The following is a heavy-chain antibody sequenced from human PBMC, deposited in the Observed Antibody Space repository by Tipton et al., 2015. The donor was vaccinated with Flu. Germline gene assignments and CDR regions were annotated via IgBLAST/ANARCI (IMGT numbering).Heavy chain of an antibody. CDR3: ARELEHGVLRTFDY. CDR2: ISYSGST. Sequence: TLSLTCTVSGGSISGSISSYYWSWIRQPPGKGLEWIGYISYSGSTNYNPSLKSRVTISVDTAKNQFSLKLTSVTAADTAVYYCARELEHGVLRTFDYWGQGTLVTVSS. D-gene: IGHD3-3*01. V-gene: IGHV4-61*01. J-gene: IGHJ4*02. CDR1: GGSISGSISSYY.